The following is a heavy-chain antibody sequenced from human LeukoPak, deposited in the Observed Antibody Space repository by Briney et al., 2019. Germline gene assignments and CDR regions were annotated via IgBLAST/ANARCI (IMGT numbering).Heavy chain of an antibody. V-gene: IGHV4-30-4*01. CDR1: GGSISSGDYY. CDR2: IYYSGST. D-gene: IGHD3-10*01. CDR3: ARGSWHGSGSYYSLFGS. J-gene: IGHJ5*02. Sequence: SETLSLTCTVSGGSISSGDYYWRWIRQPPGKGLEWIGYIYYSGSTYYDPSLKSRVTISVDTSKNQFSLKLSSVTAADTAVYYCARGSWHGSGSYYSLFGSWGQGTLVTVSS.